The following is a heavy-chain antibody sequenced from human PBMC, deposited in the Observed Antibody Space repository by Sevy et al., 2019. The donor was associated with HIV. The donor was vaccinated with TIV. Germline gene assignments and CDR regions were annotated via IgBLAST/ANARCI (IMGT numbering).Heavy chain of an antibody. Sequence: GGSLRLSCVASGFTFSTYGMHWVRQAPGKGLEWVAITSYDGGNKYYEDSVKGRFTISRDNSKNTLYLQMNSLRAEDTAVYYCAKELLELTIKELAQDYYYGMDVWGQGTTVTVSS. CDR1: GFTFSTYG. CDR2: TSYDGGNK. D-gene: IGHD1-26*01. J-gene: IGHJ6*02. CDR3: AKELLELTIKELAQDYYYGMDV. V-gene: IGHV3-30*18.